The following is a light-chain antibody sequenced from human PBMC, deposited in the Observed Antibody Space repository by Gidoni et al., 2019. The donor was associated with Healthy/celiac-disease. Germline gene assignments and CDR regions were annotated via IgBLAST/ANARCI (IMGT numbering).Light chain of an antibody. J-gene: IGKJ5*01. CDR2: GAS. V-gene: IGKV3-11*01. CDR3: QRCSNGPLRT. CDR1: QSVSNK. Sequence: PATLPVSPGERATLSCRASQSVSNKLAWYQQKPGKAPRLLSYGASTRATGIPARFSGSGYGTDFTLTISSLEPEDFAVYYCQRCSNGPLRTFGQGTRVEIK.